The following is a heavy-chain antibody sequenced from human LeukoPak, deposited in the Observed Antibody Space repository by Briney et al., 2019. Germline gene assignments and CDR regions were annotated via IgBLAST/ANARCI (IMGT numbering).Heavy chain of an antibody. CDR1: GFTFSSYE. V-gene: IGHV3-48*03. D-gene: IGHD2-8*01. CDR3: ARATNGRFDI. CDR2: ISSSGRTI. Sequence: GGSLRLSCAVSGFTFSSYEMNWVRQAPGKGLEWVSYISSSGRTIYYADSVKGRFTISRDSARNSLDLQMNSLRVEDTAVYYCARATNGRFDIWGQGTMVTVSS. J-gene: IGHJ3*02.